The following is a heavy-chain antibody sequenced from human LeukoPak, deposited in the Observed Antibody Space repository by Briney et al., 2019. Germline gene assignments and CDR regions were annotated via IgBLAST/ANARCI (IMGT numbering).Heavy chain of an antibody. J-gene: IGHJ4*02. CDR2: INTAGDT. Sequence: GGSLRLSCAASGFTFSSYDMHWVRQATGKGLEWVSGINTAGDTYYPGSVKGRFTISRENAKNSLYLQMNSLRAGDTAVYYCARGIPGGFDYWGQGALVTVSS. CDR3: ARGIPGGFDY. CDR1: GFTFSSYD. V-gene: IGHV3-13*01. D-gene: IGHD1-14*01.